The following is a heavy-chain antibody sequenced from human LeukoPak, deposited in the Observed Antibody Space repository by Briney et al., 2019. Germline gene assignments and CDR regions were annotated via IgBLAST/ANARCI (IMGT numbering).Heavy chain of an antibody. D-gene: IGHD1-1*01. J-gene: IGHJ6*03. CDR1: GFTFSSYA. CDR3: AKDATGTSPYYYYYMDV. V-gene: IGHV3-23*01. CDR2: ISGRSGSS. Sequence: GGSLRLSCAASGFTFSSYAMSWVRQAPGKGLEWVSVISGRSGSSYYTDSVKGRFTISRDNSKNTLYLQMNSLRAEDTALYYCAKDATGTSPYYYYYMDVWGKGTTVTVSS.